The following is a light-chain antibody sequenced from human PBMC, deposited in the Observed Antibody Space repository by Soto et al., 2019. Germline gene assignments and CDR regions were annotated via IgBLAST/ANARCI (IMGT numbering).Light chain of an antibody. J-gene: IGLJ2*01. Sequence: QSALTQPASVSGSPGQSITISCTGTSSDVGAFNLVSWYQQHPGKAPKLMIYDVSDRPSGVSNRFSGSKSGNAASLTISGLQAEDEADYYCSSYTGSGNLLFGGGTKLTVL. CDR3: SSYTGSGNLL. CDR2: DVS. V-gene: IGLV2-14*01. CDR1: SSDVGAFNL.